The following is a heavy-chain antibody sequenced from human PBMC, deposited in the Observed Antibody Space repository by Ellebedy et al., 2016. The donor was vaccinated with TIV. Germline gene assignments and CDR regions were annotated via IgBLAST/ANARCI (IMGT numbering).Heavy chain of an antibody. Sequence: SETLSLTCTVSGGSISSYYWSWIRQPPGKGLEWIGYIYYSGSTNYNPSLKSRVTISVDTSKNQFSLKLSSVTAADTAVYYCARGNSYGPEYYYYGMDVWGQGTTVTVSS. J-gene: IGHJ6*02. V-gene: IGHV4-59*01. CDR1: GGSISSYY. CDR3: ARGNSYGPEYYYYGMDV. CDR2: IYYSGST. D-gene: IGHD5-18*01.